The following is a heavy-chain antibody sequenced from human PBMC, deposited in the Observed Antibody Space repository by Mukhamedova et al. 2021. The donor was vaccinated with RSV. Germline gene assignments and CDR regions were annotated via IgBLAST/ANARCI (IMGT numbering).Heavy chain of an antibody. J-gene: IGHJ4*02. Sequence: STWGSTIYYADSVKGRFTIFSDNAKNSLYLQMNSLRAEDTAVYYCLSGRYWGQGTLVTVSS. CDR2: STWGSTI. CDR3: LSGRY. D-gene: IGHD3-10*01. V-gene: IGHV3-11*04.